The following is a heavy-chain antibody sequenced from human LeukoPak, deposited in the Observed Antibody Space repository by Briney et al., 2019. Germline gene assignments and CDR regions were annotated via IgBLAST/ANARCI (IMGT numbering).Heavy chain of an antibody. CDR2: ISYDGINQ. V-gene: IGHV3-30*04. J-gene: IGHJ4*02. CDR3: TLTTFGVVYYFDY. CDR1: GFTFSSYA. D-gene: IGHD1/OR15-1a*01. Sequence: GGSLRLSCATCGFTFSSYAMHWVRQAPGKGLEWVALISYDGINQYYADSVKGRFIISRDNSKNTLYLQLNSLRLEDTAVYYCTLTTFGVVYYFDYWGQGTLVTVSS.